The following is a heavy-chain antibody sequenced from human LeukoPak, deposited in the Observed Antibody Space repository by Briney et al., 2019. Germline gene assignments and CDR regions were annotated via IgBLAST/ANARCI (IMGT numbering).Heavy chain of an antibody. V-gene: IGHV3-23*01. CDR2: ISGSGGST. CDR3: AKDGVVRGVIYPYVPGYFDL. D-gene: IGHD3-10*01. Sequence: GGSLRLSCAASGFTFSSYGMSWVRQAPGKGLEWVSAISGSGGSTYYADSVKGRFTISRDNSKNTLYLQMNSLRAEDTAVYYCAKDGVVRGVIYPYVPGYFDLWGRGTLVTVSS. J-gene: IGHJ2*01. CDR1: GFTFSSYG.